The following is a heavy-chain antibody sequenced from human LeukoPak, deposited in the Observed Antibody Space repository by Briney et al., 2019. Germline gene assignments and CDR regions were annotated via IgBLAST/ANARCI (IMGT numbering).Heavy chain of an antibody. D-gene: IGHD3-10*01. CDR3: ARAREVYYYYMDV. CDR1: GFTFSSYA. Sequence: PGGSLRLSCAASGFTFSSYAMHWVRQAPGKGLEYVSAISSNGGSTYYANSVKGRFTISRDNSKNTLYLQMGSLRAEDMAVYYCARAREVYYYYMDVWGKGTTVTVSS. J-gene: IGHJ6*03. V-gene: IGHV3-64*01. CDR2: ISSNGGST.